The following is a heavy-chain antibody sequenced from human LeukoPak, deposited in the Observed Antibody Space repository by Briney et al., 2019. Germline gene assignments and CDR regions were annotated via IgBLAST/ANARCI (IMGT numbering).Heavy chain of an antibody. Sequence: ASVKVSCKASGYTFTGYYMHWVRQAPGQGLEWMGWINPNSGGTNYAQKFQGWVTMTRDTSISTAYMELSRLRSDDTAVYYCAIVDGYSMNYYYMDVWGKGTTVTVPS. CDR3: AIVDGYSMNYYYMDV. CDR1: GYTFTGYY. CDR2: INPNSGGT. D-gene: IGHD4-11*01. J-gene: IGHJ6*03. V-gene: IGHV1-2*04.